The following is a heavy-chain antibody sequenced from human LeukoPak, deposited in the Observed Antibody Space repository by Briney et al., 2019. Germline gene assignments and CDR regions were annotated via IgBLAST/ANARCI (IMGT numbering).Heavy chain of an antibody. V-gene: IGHV3-21*01. J-gene: IGHJ4*02. D-gene: IGHD4-17*01. Sequence: GGSLRLSCAASGFSFSTYAMNWVRQAPGKGLEWVSSISSSSSYIYYADSVKGRFTISRDNAKNSLYLQMNSLRAEDTAVYYCARAYGDPLPLYFDYWGQGTLVTVSS. CDR3: ARAYGDPLPLYFDY. CDR2: ISSSSSYI. CDR1: GFSFSTYA.